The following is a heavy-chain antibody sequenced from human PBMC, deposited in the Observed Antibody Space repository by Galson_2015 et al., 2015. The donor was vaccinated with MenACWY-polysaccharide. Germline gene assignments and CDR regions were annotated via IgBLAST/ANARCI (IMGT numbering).Heavy chain of an antibody. CDR2: ISGSGGST. CDR3: AKEYSSSSAPWFDP. V-gene: IGHV3-23*01. D-gene: IGHD6-6*01. J-gene: IGHJ5*02. CDR1: GFTFSSYA. Sequence: SLRLSCAASGFTFSSYAMSWVRQAPGKGLEWVSAISGSGGSTYYADSVKGRFTISRDNSKNTVYLQMNSLRGEDTAVYYCAKEYSSSSAPWFDPWGQGTLVTVSS.